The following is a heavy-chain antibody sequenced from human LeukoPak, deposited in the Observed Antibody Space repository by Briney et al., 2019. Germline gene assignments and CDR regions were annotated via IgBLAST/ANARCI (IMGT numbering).Heavy chain of an antibody. CDR3: AKMGIAAAGTYYYGMDV. J-gene: IGHJ6*02. CDR2: MNQDGSAK. D-gene: IGHD6-13*01. Sequence: GGSLRLSCAASGFTFSDSWMSWVRQAPGKGLEWVANMNQDGSAKDYVDSVKGRFTISRDNARNSLYLQMNSLRAEDTAVYYCAKMGIAAAGTYYYGMDVWGQGTTVTVSS. CDR1: GFTFSDSW. V-gene: IGHV3-7*03.